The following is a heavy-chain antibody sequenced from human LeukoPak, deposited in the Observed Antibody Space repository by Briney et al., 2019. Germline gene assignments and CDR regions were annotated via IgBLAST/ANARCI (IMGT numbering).Heavy chain of an antibody. CDR1: GGSISSSNYY. CDR3: ARIWFGDLLHPWYFDL. CDR2: IYYSGNT. D-gene: IGHD3-10*01. Sequence: ASETLSLTCTVSGGSISSSNYYWGWVRQPPGKGLEWIGSIYYSGNTYYNPSLKSRVTISVDRSKNQFSLKLDSVTAADTAVYYCARIWFGDLLHPWYFDLWGRGTLVTVSS. V-gene: IGHV4-39*07. J-gene: IGHJ2*01.